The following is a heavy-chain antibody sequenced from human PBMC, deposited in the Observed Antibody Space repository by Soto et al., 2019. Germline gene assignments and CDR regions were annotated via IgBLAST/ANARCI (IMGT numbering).Heavy chain of an antibody. Sequence: ASVKVSCKASGGTFSSYALSWVRQAPGQGLEWMGGIIPIFDTANYAQKFQGRVTITADKSTGTAYMELSGLRSEDTAVYYCARGVAGQYSFEYWGQGTLVTVSS. CDR1: GGTFSSYA. CDR3: ARGVAGQYSFEY. V-gene: IGHV1-69*06. CDR2: IIPIFDTA. D-gene: IGHD6-19*01. J-gene: IGHJ4*02.